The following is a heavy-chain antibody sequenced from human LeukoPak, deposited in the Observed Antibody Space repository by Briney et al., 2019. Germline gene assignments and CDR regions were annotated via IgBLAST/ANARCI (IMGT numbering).Heavy chain of an antibody. D-gene: IGHD6-13*01. Sequence: GGSLRLSCAASGFTFSSYWMSWVRQAPGKGLEWVANIKQDGSEKYYVDSVKGRFTISRDNAKNSLYLQMNSLRAEDTAVYYCARGTSAGGPISPFDFWGQGTVVTVSS. J-gene: IGHJ4*02. CDR1: GFTFSSYW. V-gene: IGHV3-7*03. CDR3: ARGTSAGGPISPFDF. CDR2: IKQDGSEK.